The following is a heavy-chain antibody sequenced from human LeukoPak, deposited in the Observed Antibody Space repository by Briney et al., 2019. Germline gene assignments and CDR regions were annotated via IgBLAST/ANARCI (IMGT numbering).Heavy chain of an antibody. CDR2: TRYDGSNK. D-gene: IGHD3-3*01. V-gene: IGHV3-30*02. Sequence: GGSLRLSCAASGFTFSSYGMHWVRQAPGKGLEWVAFTRYDGSNKYYADSVKGRFTISRDNSKNTLYLQMNSLRAEDTAVYYCAKSHSDTIFGVVIGSPADYWGQGTLVTVSS. CDR1: GFTFSSYG. J-gene: IGHJ4*02. CDR3: AKSHSDTIFGVVIGSPADY.